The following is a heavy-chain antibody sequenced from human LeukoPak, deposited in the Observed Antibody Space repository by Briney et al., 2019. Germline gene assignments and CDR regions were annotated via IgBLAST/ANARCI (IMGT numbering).Heavy chain of an antibody. CDR2: IYPGDSDT. Sequence: GESLKISCKGSGYSFTSYWIGWVRQMPGKGLEWMGIIYPGDSDTRYSPSFQGQVTISADKSISTAYLQWSSLKASDTAMYYCARGSTGGWVLRSYYYYGMDVWGQGTTVTVFS. D-gene: IGHD2-2*01. J-gene: IGHJ6*02. CDR3: ARGSTGGWVLRSYYYYGMDV. V-gene: IGHV5-51*01. CDR1: GYSFTSYW.